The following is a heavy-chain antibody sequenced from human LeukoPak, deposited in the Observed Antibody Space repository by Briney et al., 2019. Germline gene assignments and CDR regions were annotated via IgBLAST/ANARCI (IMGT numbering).Heavy chain of an antibody. CDR2: FKSRTDGGTT. D-gene: IGHD6-19*01. J-gene: IGHJ4*02. CDR3: TTGGWYYYFDY. V-gene: IGHV3-15*01. CDR1: GFTFSNAW. Sequence: GGSLRLSCAASGFTFSNAWMSWVRQAPGKGLEWVRRFKSRTDGGTTDYAAPVKGRFTISRDDSKNTLYLQMNSLKTGDTAVYYCTTGGWYYYFDYWGQGTLVTVSS.